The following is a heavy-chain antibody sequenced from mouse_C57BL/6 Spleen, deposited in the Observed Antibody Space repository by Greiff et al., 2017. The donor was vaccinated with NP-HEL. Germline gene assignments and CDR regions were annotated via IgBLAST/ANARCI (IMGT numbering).Heavy chain of an antibody. CDR2: ISDGGSYT. V-gene: IGHV5-4*01. J-gene: IGHJ3*01. CDR3: ARDRAWFAY. CDR1: GFTFSSYA. Sequence: DVMLVESGGGLVKPGGSLKLSCAASGFTFSSYAMSWVRQTPEKRLEWVATISDGGSYTYYPANVKGRFTIPRDNAKSNLYLQMSHLKSEDTAMYYCARDRAWFAYWGQGTLVTVSA.